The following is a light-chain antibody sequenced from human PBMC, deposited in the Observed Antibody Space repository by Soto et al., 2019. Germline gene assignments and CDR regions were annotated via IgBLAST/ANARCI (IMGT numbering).Light chain of an antibody. Sequence: SVLTQPPSVSGAPGQRVTISCTGSSSNIGAGYDVHWYQQLPGTDPKLLIYGNSNRPSGVPDRFSGSKSGTSASLAITWLKAEDEADYYCQSYDSSLFWVFGGGTQLTVL. J-gene: IGLJ3*02. CDR3: QSYDSSLFWV. V-gene: IGLV1-40*01. CDR1: SSNIGAGYD. CDR2: GNS.